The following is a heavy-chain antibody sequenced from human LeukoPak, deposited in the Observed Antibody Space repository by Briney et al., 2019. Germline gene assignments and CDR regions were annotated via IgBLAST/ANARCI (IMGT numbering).Heavy chain of an antibody. J-gene: IGHJ6*02. CDR1: GFTFSSYW. Sequence: GGSLRLSCVASGFTFSSYWMHWVRQDPRKGLVWVSRINGDGRNINYADSVKGRFTISRDNAKNSLYLQMNSLRAEDTAVYYCARNLRPGSSYGYYYGMDVWGQGTTVTVSS. V-gene: IGHV3-74*01. D-gene: IGHD3-10*01. CDR2: INGDGRNI. CDR3: ARNLRPGSSYGYYYGMDV.